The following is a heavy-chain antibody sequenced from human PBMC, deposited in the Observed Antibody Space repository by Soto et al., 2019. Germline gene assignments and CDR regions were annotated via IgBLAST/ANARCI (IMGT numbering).Heavy chain of an antibody. Sequence: SETLSLTCTVSGGSISSHYWSWVRQAPGKGLEWIGHIYYRGSTNYYPSLRSRSTISVDTSKNQFSLKLNSVTTADAAVYYCARDGREASGMDVWGQGTMVTVSS. CDR1: GGSISSHY. V-gene: IGHV4-59*11. CDR3: ARDGREASGMDV. J-gene: IGHJ6*02. CDR2: IYYRGST. D-gene: IGHD1-26*01.